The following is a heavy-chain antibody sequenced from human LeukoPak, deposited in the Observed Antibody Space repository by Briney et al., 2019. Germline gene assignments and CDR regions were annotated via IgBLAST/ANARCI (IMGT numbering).Heavy chain of an antibody. CDR2: IIPIFGTA. CDR1: GDTFSSYA. CDR3: ARGTSMSVVVITREYYFDY. D-gene: IGHD3-22*01. V-gene: IGHV1-69*13. Sequence: SVKVSCKASGDTFSSYAISWVRQAPGQGLEWMGGIIPIFGTADYAQKFQGRVTITADESTSTAYMELSSLRSEDTAVYYCARGTSMSVVVITREYYFDYWGQGTLVTVSS. J-gene: IGHJ4*02.